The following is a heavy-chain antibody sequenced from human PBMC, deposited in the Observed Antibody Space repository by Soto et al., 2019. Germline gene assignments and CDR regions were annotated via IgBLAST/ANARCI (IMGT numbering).Heavy chain of an antibody. CDR3: ARVAAVAGGFYYGMGV. Sequence: QVQLQQWGAGLLKPSETLSLTCAVYGGSFTGYLWSWIRQPPGKGLEWIGETSHRGVTDYNPSLKSRVTISADTSNNQFSLTLSTVTAADTAVYYCARVAAVAGGFYYGMGVWGQGTTVTVSS. CDR1: GGSFTGYL. D-gene: IGHD6-19*01. V-gene: IGHV4-34*01. CDR2: TSHRGVT. J-gene: IGHJ6*01.